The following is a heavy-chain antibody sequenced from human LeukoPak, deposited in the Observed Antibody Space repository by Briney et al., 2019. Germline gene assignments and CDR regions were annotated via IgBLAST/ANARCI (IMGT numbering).Heavy chain of an antibody. D-gene: IGHD5-24*01. V-gene: IGHV4-59*02. CDR1: GGSVSSYY. Sequence: KPSETLSLTCTVSGGSVSSYYRSWIRQPPGKGLEWIGYIYYGGSTNYNPSLKSRFTISVDTSKNQFSLKLSSVTAAATAVYYCARESVETYAFDIWGQGTMVTVSS. CDR2: IYYGGST. CDR3: ARESVETYAFDI. J-gene: IGHJ3*02.